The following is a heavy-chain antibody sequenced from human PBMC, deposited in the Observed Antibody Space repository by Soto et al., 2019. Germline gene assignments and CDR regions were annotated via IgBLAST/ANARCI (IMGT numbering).Heavy chain of an antibody. D-gene: IGHD1-1*01. CDR3: ARVARTGQYYFDF. J-gene: IGHJ4*02. Sequence: PSETLSLTCTVSGDSINFYHWTWIRQPPGKGLEWMGYIYYTGSTNYNPSLKSRVSISVDTSKNQFPLKLSSVTAADTAVYYCARVARTGQYYFDFWGQGALVTVSS. V-gene: IGHV4-59*01. CDR1: GDSINFYH. CDR2: IYYTGST.